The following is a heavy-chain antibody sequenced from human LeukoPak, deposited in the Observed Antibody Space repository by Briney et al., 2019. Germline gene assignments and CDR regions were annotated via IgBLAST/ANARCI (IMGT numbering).Heavy chain of an antibody. D-gene: IGHD6-19*01. CDR1: GFTFSDYY. CDR3: ARVGIAVAGPDY. V-gene: IGHV3-11*01. Sequence: GGSLRLSCAASGFTFSDYYMSWIRQAPGKGLEWVSYISSSGSTVYYADSVQGRFTISRDNAKNSLHLQMNSLRAEDTAVYYCARVGIAVAGPDYWGQGTLVTVSS. J-gene: IGHJ4*02. CDR2: ISSSGSTV.